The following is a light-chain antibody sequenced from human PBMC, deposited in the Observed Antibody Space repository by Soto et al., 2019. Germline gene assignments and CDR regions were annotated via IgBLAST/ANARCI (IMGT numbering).Light chain of an antibody. Sequence: EIVMTQSPATLSVSPGERATLSCRASQSVGNYLAWYQQKPGQAPRLLIYGASTRATGVPARFSGSGSGTEFTLTISSLQSEDFALYYCQQYNNWPPITFGPGTKVDIK. J-gene: IGKJ3*01. CDR3: QQYNNWPPIT. CDR2: GAS. V-gene: IGKV3-15*01. CDR1: QSVGNY.